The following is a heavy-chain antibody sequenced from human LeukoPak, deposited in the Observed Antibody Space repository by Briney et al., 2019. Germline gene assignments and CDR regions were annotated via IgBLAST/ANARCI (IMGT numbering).Heavy chain of an antibody. J-gene: IGHJ4*02. CDR1: GDWLSSNSAT. D-gene: IGHD1-1*01. Sequence: SQALSLTSAISGDWLSSNSATCNWIRQSPPSGLEWLGRTYYRSKWYSAYAVSVKSRITINPDTSKNQFSPQLNSVTPEDTAVYHCARGPGSLPYSGQGSLVTVSS. CDR2: TYYRSKWYS. V-gene: IGHV6-1*01. CDR3: ARGPGSLPY.